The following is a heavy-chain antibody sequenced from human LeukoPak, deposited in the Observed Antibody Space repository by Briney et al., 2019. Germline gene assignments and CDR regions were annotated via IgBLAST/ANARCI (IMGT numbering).Heavy chain of an antibody. CDR1: GFTFSSYA. Sequence: PGGSLRLSCAASGFTFSSYAMSWVRQAPGKGLERVSAISGSGGSTYYADSVKGRFTISRDNSKNTLYLQMNSLRAEDTAVYHCAKDLPYGDYGFDYWGQGTLVTVSS. CDR2: ISGSGGST. J-gene: IGHJ4*02. CDR3: AKDLPYGDYGFDY. D-gene: IGHD4-17*01. V-gene: IGHV3-23*01.